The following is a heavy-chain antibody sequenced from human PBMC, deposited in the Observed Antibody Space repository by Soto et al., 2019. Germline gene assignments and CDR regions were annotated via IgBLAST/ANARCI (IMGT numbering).Heavy chain of an antibody. V-gene: IGHV4-59*01. CDR3: ARRLNLGSFDH. Sequence: QVHLQESGPGLVKPSETLSLTCNVSGVSLTGYHWNWIRQPPGKTLEWIGFVYYSGSVSYNPSLKGRASLSVARSKNQFSLTLTSVTAADPAVYYCARRLNLGSFDHWGQGTLVTVSS. CDR2: VYYSGSV. CDR1: GVSLTGYH. J-gene: IGHJ5*02.